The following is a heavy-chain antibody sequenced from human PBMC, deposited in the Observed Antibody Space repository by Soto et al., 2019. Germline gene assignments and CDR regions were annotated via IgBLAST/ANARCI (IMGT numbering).Heavy chain of an antibody. D-gene: IGHD1-26*01. CDR3: ARRGSGSYYDY. CDR1: GFTFSSYG. J-gene: IGHJ4*02. V-gene: IGHV3-23*01. Sequence: PGGSLRLSCAASGFTFSSYGMHWVRQAPVKGLEWVSAISGSGGSTYYADSVKGRFTISRDNSKNTLYLQMNSLRAEDTAVYYCARRGSGSYYDYWGQGTLVTVCS. CDR2: ISGSGGST.